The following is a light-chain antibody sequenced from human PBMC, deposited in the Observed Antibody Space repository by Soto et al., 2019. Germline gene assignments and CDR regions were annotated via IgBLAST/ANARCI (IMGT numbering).Light chain of an antibody. J-gene: IGKJ5*01. CDR1: ESLLHITGETF. CDR2: EVS. V-gene: IGKV2D-29*02. Sequence: LLTQSQRSLPATLGRPASISCPSSESLLHITGETFLFWYLQKPGQSPQLLIYEVSTRVSGVPDRFSGSGSGTDFTLEISRVETDDVGIYYCMQSTQLPPTVGQGTRLEIK. CDR3: MQSTQLPPT.